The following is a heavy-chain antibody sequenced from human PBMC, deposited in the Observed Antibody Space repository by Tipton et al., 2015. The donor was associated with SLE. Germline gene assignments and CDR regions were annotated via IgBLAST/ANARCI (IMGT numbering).Heavy chain of an antibody. D-gene: IGHD2-15*01. CDR2: IYHRGNT. CDR3: ARNPTSYCSGGSCYSPWFDT. Sequence: TLSLTCTVSRYSIRSGYSWGWIRQPPGKGLEWIGSIYHRGNTYYNPSLKSRVTISVDTSKNQFSLKLSSVTAADTAVYYCARNPTSYCSGGSCYSPWFDTWGQGTLVTVSS. V-gene: IGHV4-38-2*02. CDR1: RYSIRSGYS. J-gene: IGHJ5*02.